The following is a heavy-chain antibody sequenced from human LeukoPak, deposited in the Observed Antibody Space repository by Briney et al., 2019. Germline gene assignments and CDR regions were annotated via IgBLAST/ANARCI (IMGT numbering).Heavy chain of an antibody. CDR2: ISGSGDAT. V-gene: IGHV3-23*01. J-gene: IGHJ4*02. D-gene: IGHD3-10*01. Sequence: GGSLRLSCAVSGFMFSQHTMSWVRQAPGKRLEWVSSISGSGDATRYADSVMGRFTISRDNAKNTLSLQMNSLRAEDTAVYYCAKSDCASDGCKLLNYWGQGTLVTASS. CDR3: AKSDCASDGCKLLNY. CDR1: GFMFSQHT.